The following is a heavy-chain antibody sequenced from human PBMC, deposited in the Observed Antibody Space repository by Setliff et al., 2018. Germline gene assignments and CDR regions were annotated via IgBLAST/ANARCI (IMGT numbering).Heavy chain of an antibody. CDR2: IYHSGST. V-gene: IGHV4-38-2*02. CDR3: ARDHGRITMVRGVL. J-gene: IGHJ4*02. Sequence: PSETLSLTFAVSGYSISSGYYWGWIRQPPGKGLEWIGSIYHSGSTYYNPSLKSRVTISVDTSKNQFSLKLSSVTAAETAVYYCARDHGRITMVRGVLWGQGTLVTVSS. D-gene: IGHD3-10*01. CDR1: GYSISSGYY.